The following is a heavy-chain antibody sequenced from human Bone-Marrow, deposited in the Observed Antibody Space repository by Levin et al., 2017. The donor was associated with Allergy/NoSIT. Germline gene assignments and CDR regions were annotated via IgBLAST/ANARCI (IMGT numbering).Heavy chain of an antibody. D-gene: IGHD6-13*01. CDR3: ARQNQPYSSSGKNPYYYYYGMDV. V-gene: IGHV5-51*01. CDR1: GYSFTSYW. CDR2: IYPGDSDT. J-gene: IGHJ6*02. Sequence: AASVKVSCKGSGYSFTSYWIGWVRQMPGKGLEWMGIIYPGDSDTRYSPSFQGQVTISADKSISTAYLQWSSLKASDTAMYYCARQNQPYSSSGKNPYYYYYGMDVWGQGTTVTVSS.